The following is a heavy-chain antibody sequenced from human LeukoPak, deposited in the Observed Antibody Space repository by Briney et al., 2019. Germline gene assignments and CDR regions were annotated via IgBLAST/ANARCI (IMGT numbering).Heavy chain of an antibody. V-gene: IGHV3-23*01. D-gene: IGHD6-6*01. J-gene: IGHJ4*02. CDR2: ISSGGGTT. CDR3: AKDTMYSSSSAYYFDY. Sequence: GGSLRLSCAASGFTFGSYAMSWVRRAPGKGLELVSTISSGGGTTYYADSVKGRFTISRDISRNTLYLQMNSLRAEDTAVYYCAKDTMYSSSSAYYFDYWGQGTLVTVSS. CDR1: GFTFGSYA.